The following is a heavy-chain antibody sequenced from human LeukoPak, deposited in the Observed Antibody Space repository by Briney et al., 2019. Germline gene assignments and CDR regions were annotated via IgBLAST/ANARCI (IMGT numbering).Heavy chain of an antibody. Sequence: SETLSLTCTVSGGPISSYYWSWIRQPPGKGLEWIGYIYYSGSTNYNPSLKSRVTISVDTSKNQFSLKLSSVTAADTAVYYCARHSTAVAGTHFDYWGQGTLVTVSS. V-gene: IGHV4-59*08. CDR2: IYYSGST. J-gene: IGHJ4*02. CDR1: GGPISSYY. CDR3: ARHSTAVAGTHFDY. D-gene: IGHD6-19*01.